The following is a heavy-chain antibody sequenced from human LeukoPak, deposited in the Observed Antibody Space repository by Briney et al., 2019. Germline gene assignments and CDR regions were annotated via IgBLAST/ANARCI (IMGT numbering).Heavy chain of an antibody. V-gene: IGHV3-48*01. CDR2: ISSSSSTI. CDR1: GFTFSSYS. J-gene: IGHJ4*02. CDR3: ARDLGSSWFNFDY. D-gene: IGHD6-13*01. Sequence: GGSLRLSCAASGFTFSSYSMNWVRQAPGKGLEWVSYISSSSSTIYYADSVKGRFTISRDNAKKSLYLQMNSLRAEDTAAYYCARDLGSSWFNFDYWGQGTLVTVSS.